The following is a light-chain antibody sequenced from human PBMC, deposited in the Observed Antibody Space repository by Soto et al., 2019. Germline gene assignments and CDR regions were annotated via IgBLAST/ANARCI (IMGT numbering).Light chain of an antibody. Sequence: QSALTQPASVSGSPGQSITISCTGTTSDIGAYNYVSWYQHHPGKAPKLLIYDVTDRPSGVSDRFSGSKSGNTASLTISGLQAEDEADYFCSSYTTMNTVVLFGGVTKLTVL. J-gene: IGLJ2*01. CDR1: TSDIGAYNY. CDR3: SSYTTMNTVVL. V-gene: IGLV2-14*03. CDR2: DVT.